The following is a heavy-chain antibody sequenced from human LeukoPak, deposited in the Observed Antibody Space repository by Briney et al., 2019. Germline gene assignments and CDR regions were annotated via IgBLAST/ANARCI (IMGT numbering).Heavy chain of an antibody. CDR1: GGSISSHY. Sequence: SETLSLTCTVSGGSISSHYWSWIRQPAGKGLEWIWHISTSGSTNYNPSLKSRVTMSVDTSKNQFSLKLSSVTAADTAVYYRAKTYADYVWNYYYMDVWGKGTTVTVSS. V-gene: IGHV4-4*07. D-gene: IGHD3-16*01. CDR2: ISTSGST. J-gene: IGHJ6*03. CDR3: AKTYADYVWNYYYMDV.